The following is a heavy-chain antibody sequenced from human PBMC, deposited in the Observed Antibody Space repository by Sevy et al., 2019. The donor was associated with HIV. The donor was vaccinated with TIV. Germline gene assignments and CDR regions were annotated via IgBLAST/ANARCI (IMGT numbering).Heavy chain of an antibody. CDR1: GFTFSNYW. D-gene: IGHD2-2*01. J-gene: IGHJ5*02. Sequence: GESLKISCAASGFTFSNYWMSWVRQAPGKGLEWVANIKGDGSENYYVDSVKGRFTISRDNAKNSLYLQMNSLRAEDTAVYYCARVGGCSSTSCFAYWFDPWGQGTLVTVSS. CDR3: ARVGGCSSTSCFAYWFDP. V-gene: IGHV3-7*03. CDR2: IKGDGSEN.